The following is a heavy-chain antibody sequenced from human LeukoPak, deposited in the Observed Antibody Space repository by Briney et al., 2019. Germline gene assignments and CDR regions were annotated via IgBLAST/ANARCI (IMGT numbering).Heavy chain of an antibody. CDR1: GFTFSSYE. D-gene: IGHD3-22*01. Sequence: GGSLRLSCAASGFTFSSYEMNWVRQAPGKGLEWVSYISSSGSTIYYADSVKGRFTISRDNAKNSLYLQMNSLRAEDTAVYYCARDPAYDPADYWGQGTLVTVSS. V-gene: IGHV3-48*03. J-gene: IGHJ4*02. CDR2: ISSSGSTI. CDR3: ARDPAYDPADY.